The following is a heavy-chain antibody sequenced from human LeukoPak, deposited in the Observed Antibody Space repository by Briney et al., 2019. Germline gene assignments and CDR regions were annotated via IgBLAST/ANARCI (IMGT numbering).Heavy chain of an antibody. CDR1: GYTFTDYF. J-gene: IGHJ6*03. CDR2: INPKSGGT. CDR3: ARFLKNPVNRRGPANYYMDV. V-gene: IGHV1-8*02. Sequence: ASVKVSCKASGYTFTDYFMNWVRQAPGQGLEWMGWINPKSGGTVYAQKFQGRVTMTRNTSISTAYMELSSVRSEDTAVYYCARFLKNPVNRRGPANYYMDVWGKGTTVTVSS. D-gene: IGHD2/OR15-2a*01.